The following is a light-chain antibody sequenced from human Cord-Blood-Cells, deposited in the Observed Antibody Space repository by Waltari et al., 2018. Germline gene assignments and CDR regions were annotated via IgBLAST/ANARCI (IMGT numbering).Light chain of an antibody. J-gene: IGKJ1*01. CDR1: QSVLYSSNNKNY. V-gene: IGKV4-1*01. CDR3: QQYYSTPGT. Sequence: DIVMTQSPDSLAVSLGARDTINCQSSQSVLYSSNNKNYLAWYQQKPGQPPKLLIYWASTRESGVPDRFSGSGSGTDFTLTISSLQAEDVAVYYCQQYYSTPGTFGQGTKVEIK. CDR2: WAS.